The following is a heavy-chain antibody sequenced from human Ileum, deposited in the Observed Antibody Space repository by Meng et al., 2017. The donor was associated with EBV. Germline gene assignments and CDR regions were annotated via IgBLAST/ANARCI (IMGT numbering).Heavy chain of an antibody. V-gene: IGHV4-34*01. CDR1: GGSFNDYY. Sequence: QVRQHEWGQGLLKPSETLPLTCAVYGGSFNDYYWTWLRQPPGKGLEWIGEIDQSGYTKFNPSLSSRATISRDTSNNQFSLRLNSVSAADTALYYCARYGRCNGNSFYCFDPWGQGTLVTVSS. CDR3: ARYGRCNGNSFYCFDP. J-gene: IGHJ5*02. D-gene: IGHD4-23*01. CDR2: IDQSGYT.